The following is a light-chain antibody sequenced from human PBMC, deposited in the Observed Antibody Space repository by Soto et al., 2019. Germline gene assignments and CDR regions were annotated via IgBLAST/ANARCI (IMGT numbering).Light chain of an antibody. J-gene: IGKJ1*01. CDR2: GTS. CDR1: QTVAYTS. Sequence: EIVLTQSPGILSLSPVARATLSCRASQTVAYTSLAWYQQRPGQAPRLLIYGTSTRATGTPDMFIRSGSGTALPLTISRLEPEDCAVYYCQQYVTTPRTFGQGNKVE. CDR3: QQYVTTPRT. V-gene: IGKV3-20*01.